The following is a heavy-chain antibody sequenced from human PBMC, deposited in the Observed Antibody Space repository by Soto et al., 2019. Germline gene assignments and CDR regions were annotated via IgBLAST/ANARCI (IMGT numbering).Heavy chain of an antibody. J-gene: IGHJ2*01. CDR2: IYYSGST. CDR3: ARGTAMTDWYFDL. D-gene: IGHD5-18*01. Sequence: QVQLQESGPGLVKPSETLSLTCTVSGGSISSYYWSWIRQPPGKGLEWIGYIYYSGSTNYNPSLTSRVTISVDTSKNQFSLKLSSVTAADTAVYYCARGTAMTDWYFDLWGRGTLVTVSS. V-gene: IGHV4-59*01. CDR1: GGSISSYY.